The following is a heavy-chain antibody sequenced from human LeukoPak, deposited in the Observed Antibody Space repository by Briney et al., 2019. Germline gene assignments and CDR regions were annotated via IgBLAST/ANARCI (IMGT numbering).Heavy chain of an antibody. Sequence: SETLSPTCAVYRGSFSGYYWSWIRQPPGKGLEWIGEINHSGSTNYNPSLKSRVTISVDTSKNQFSLKLNSVTAADTAVYYCARGLSRTPPGGYWGQGTLVTVSS. D-gene: IGHD2-2*01. CDR3: ARGLSRTPPGGY. CDR2: INHSGST. CDR1: RGSFSGYY. V-gene: IGHV4-34*01. J-gene: IGHJ4*02.